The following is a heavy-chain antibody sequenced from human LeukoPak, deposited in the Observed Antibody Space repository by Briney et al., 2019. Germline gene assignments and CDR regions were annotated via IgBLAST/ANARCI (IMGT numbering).Heavy chain of an antibody. D-gene: IGHD3-10*01. CDR2: IGSDGKT. J-gene: IGHJ6*02. Sequence: GGSLRLSCEASGFPFSSYAMTWVRQAPGKGLEWVSSIGSDGKTHYSESVKGRFTISRDNSKNTLYLQMNSLRAEDTAVYYCARDVRPLFTMVRGVISYYYGMDVWGQGTTVTVSS. CDR3: ARDVRPLFTMVRGVISYYYGMDV. CDR1: GFPFSSYA. V-gene: IGHV3-23*01.